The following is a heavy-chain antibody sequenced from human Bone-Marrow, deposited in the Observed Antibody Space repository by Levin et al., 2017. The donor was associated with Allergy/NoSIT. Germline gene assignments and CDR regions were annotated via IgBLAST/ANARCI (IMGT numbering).Heavy chain of an antibody. V-gene: IGHV4-34*01. J-gene: IGHJ5*02. Sequence: SCAVYGGSFSGYYWSWIRQPPGKGLEWIGEINHSGSTNYNPSLKSRVTISVDTSKNQFSLKLSSVTAADTAVYYCARGGIAVAGTIRVHWFDPWGQGTLVTVSS. D-gene: IGHD6-19*01. CDR3: ARGGIAVAGTIRVHWFDP. CDR1: GGSFSGYY. CDR2: INHSGST.